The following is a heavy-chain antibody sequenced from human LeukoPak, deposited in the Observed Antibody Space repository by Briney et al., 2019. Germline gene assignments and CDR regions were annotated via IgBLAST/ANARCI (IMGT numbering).Heavy chain of an antibody. D-gene: IGHD2-2*01. CDR1: GGSISSHY. J-gene: IGHJ4*02. CDR3: ARWVVVPPGHRGFDY. V-gene: IGHV4-59*06. CDR2: IYYSGST. Sequence: SETLSLTCTVSGGSISSHYWSWIRQPPGKGLEWIGYIYYSGSTYYNPSLKSRVTISVDTSKNQFSLKLSSVTAADTAVYYCARWVVVPPGHRGFDYWGQGTLVTVSS.